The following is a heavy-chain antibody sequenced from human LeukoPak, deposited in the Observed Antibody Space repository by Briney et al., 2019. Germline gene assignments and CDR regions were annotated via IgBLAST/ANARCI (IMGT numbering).Heavy chain of an antibody. Sequence: PSETLSLTCTVTGGSIRSYYWTWIRQPPGKGPEWIGYISYRGSTDYNPSLKSRVTISGDTSKNQFSLKLSSVTAADTAVYHCARDINGGCNSGNWFDPWGQGTLVTVSS. V-gene: IGHV4-59*01. D-gene: IGHD2-15*01. J-gene: IGHJ5*02. CDR3: ARDINGGCNSGNWFDP. CDR2: ISYRGST. CDR1: GGSIRSYY.